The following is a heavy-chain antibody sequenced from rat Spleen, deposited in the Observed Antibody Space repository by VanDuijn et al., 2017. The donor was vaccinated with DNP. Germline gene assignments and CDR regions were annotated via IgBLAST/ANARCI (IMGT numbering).Heavy chain of an antibody. J-gene: IGHJ2*01. V-gene: IGHV5-29*01. CDR2: INLDGSRT. CDR3: ANDY. CDR1: GFTFSKYG. Sequence: EVQLVETGGGLVQPGRSLKLSCAASGFTFSKYGMAWVRQTPEKGLEWVATINLDGSRTYCRDSVKGRFTVSRDNAENTVYLQMNSLRSEDTATYYCANDYWGQGVMVTVSS.